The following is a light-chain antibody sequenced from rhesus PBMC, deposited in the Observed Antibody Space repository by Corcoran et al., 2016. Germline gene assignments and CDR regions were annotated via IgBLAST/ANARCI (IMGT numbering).Light chain of an antibody. J-gene: IGKJ3*01. Sequence: DIQMTQSPSSLSASMGDRVTITCRASENVNNYLNWYPQKPGKAPKVLIYKASTLQMGVPSRFSGSGSGSVYTVTISSVQPEDVAVYYCQHGYRSPVTFGPGTRLDVK. CDR3: QHGYRSPVT. V-gene: IGKV1-74*01. CDR1: ENVNNY. CDR2: KAS.